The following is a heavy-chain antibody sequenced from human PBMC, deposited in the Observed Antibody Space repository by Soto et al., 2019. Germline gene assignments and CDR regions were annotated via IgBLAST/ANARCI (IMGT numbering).Heavy chain of an antibody. V-gene: IGHV4-30-2*01. Sequence: PSETLSLTCAVSGGSISSGGYSWSWIRQPQGKGLEWIGYIYHSGSTYYNPSLKSRVTISVDRSKNQFSLKLSSVTAADTAVYYFASSPGLTNLYDPWGQGTLDTGSS. CDR1: GGSISSGGYS. J-gene: IGHJ5*02. CDR2: IYHSGST. CDR3: ASSPGLTNLYDP.